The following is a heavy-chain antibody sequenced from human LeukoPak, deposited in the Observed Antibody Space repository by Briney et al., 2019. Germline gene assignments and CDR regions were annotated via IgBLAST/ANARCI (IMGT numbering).Heavy chain of an antibody. D-gene: IGHD3-16*01. CDR2: ISYNGRNK. V-gene: IGHV3-30*07. Sequence: GRSLRLSCAASGFTFSTYAMHWVRQAPDKGLEWVAVISYNGRNKYYADSVKGRFTISRDNSKNTLYLQMNSLRAEDTAVYYCAKETYYPYYFDSWGQGTLVTVSS. CDR3: AKETYYPYYFDS. J-gene: IGHJ4*02. CDR1: GFTFSTYA.